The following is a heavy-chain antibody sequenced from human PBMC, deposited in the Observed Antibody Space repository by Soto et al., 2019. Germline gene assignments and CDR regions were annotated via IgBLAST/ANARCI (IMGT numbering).Heavy chain of an antibody. D-gene: IGHD2-8*01. J-gene: IGHJ5*02. CDR1: GFTLSIYW. Sequence: GGSLRLSCAASGFTLSIYWMHWVRQAPGKGLVWVSSIKNDGHSTTYADSVKGRFTISRDDGKNTVYLEMNSLRAEDTAVYYCARDPSSRYCTSGTCYSGWFDPWGQGTLVTVSS. CDR2: IKNDGHST. CDR3: ARDPSSRYCTSGTCYSGWFDP. V-gene: IGHV3-74*01.